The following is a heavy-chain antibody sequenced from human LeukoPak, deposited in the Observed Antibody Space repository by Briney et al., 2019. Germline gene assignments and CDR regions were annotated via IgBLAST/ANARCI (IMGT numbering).Heavy chain of an antibody. CDR1: GGSISSYY. Sequence: SETLSLTCTVSGGSISSYYWSWIRQPPGKGLEWIGYIYYSGSTNYNPSLKSRVTISVDTSKTQFSLKLSSVTAADTAVYYCARSDTAMAYYFDYWGQGTLVTVSS. V-gene: IGHV4-59*01. CDR2: IYYSGST. CDR3: ARSDTAMAYYFDY. D-gene: IGHD5-18*01. J-gene: IGHJ4*02.